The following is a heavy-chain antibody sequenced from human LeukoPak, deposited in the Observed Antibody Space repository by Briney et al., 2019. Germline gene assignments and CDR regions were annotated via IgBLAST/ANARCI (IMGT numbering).Heavy chain of an antibody. CDR3: ARRGDYDQEGDY. V-gene: IGHV5-51*01. Sequence: GESLKISCKGAGYSFTSYWIVWVRXMPGXXLEWMGIIYPGDSDTRYSPSFKGQVTISAHKSISTAYLQWSSLKASDTAMYYCARRGDYDQEGDYWGQGTLVTVSS. J-gene: IGHJ4*02. D-gene: IGHD4-17*01. CDR2: IYPGDSDT. CDR1: GYSFTSYW.